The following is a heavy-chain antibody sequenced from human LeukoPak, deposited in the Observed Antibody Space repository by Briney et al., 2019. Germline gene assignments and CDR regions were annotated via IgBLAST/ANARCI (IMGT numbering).Heavy chain of an antibody. CDR3: ARGLAIHPYYSSRYMDV. V-gene: IGHV4-59*01. CDR1: GGSISSYY. D-gene: IGHD2-2*02. CDR2: IYYSWST. J-gene: IGHJ6*03. Sequence: SETLSLTCTVCGGSISSYYWSWLRQPPGKGVEWVGHIYYSWSTNYTPSLKSRVTMSADTSKNPFSLKLTSVTAADTAVYYCARGLAIHPYYSSRYMDVWGKGTTVTVSS.